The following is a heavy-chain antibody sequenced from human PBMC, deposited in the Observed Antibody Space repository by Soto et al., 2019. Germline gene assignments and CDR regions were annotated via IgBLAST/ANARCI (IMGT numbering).Heavy chain of an antibody. CDR3: AKDRMVRSYYYGMDV. CDR1: GDSGFSFSSYG. CDR2: ISYDGSNR. D-gene: IGHD5-18*01. J-gene: IGHJ6*02. Sequence: QVHLAESGGGVVQPGGSLRLSCAASGDSGFSFSSYGIHWVRQAPGKGLEWVSVISYDGSNRHFADSVKGCFAVSRDDAMHTVYLQMNALRPEDTAVYYCAKDRMVRSYYYGMDVWGQGTTVTVSS. V-gene: IGHV3-30*18.